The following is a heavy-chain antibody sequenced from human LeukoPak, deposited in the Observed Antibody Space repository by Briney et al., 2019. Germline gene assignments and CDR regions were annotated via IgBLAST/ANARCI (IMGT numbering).Heavy chain of an antibody. CDR3: ATDRYYGSGSYYKFDY. V-gene: IGHV4-34*01. J-gene: IGHJ4*02. CDR1: GASFSGYY. Sequence: SETLSLTCGVSGASFSGYYWSWIRQTPGKGLEWIGEINHSGGTNYNPPLKSRVTISVDRSRKQFSLQLRSVTAEDTAVYYCATDRYYGSGSYYKFDYWGQGTLVTVSS. CDR2: INHSGGT. D-gene: IGHD3-10*01.